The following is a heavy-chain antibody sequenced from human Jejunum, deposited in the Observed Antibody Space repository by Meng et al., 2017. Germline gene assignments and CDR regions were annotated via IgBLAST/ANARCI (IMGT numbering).Heavy chain of an antibody. CDR2: IGTSADP. D-gene: IGHD1-26*01. J-gene: IGHJ4*02. CDR1: GFTFSSYA. V-gene: IGHV3-23*01. CDR3: AKDRSGGLGPTEGPDY. Sequence: EVQLLDSGGGSELPGGSLRLPCTASGFTFSSYAMSWVRQTPGRELEWVSTIGTSADPYYADSVKGRFTISRDNSENTMFLQMNSLRAEDTAVYYCAKDRSGGLGPTEGPDYWGQGTLVTVSS.